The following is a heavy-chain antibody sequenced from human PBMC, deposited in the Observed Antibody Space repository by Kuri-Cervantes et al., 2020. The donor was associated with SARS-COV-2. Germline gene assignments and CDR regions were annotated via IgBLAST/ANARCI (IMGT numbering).Heavy chain of an antibody. V-gene: IGHV3-30*02. CDR3: AKVETANLDY. J-gene: IGHJ4*02. CDR2: TRSEGITK. D-gene: IGHD3-3*01. CDR1: GFTFTNYG. Sequence: GESLKISCAASGFTFTNYGMHWVRQAPGKGLEWVAFTRSEGITKYYGDSVRGRFTISRDNSKNTLYLQMNSLRAEDTAVYYCAKVETANLDYWGQGTLVTVSS.